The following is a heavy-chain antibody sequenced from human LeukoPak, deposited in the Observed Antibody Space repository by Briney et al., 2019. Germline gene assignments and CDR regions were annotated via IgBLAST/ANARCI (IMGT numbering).Heavy chain of an antibody. CDR1: GGSFSGYY. CDR2: INHSGST. J-gene: IGHJ4*02. Sequence: SETLCLSCAVYGGSFSGYYWSWVRDPPGKGLEWIGEINHSGSTNYNPYLKSRVTISVDTSKNQFSLKLSSVTAADTAVYYCAGGRRGGRTFDYWGQGTLVTVSS. V-gene: IGHV4-34*01. CDR3: AGGRRGGRTFDY. D-gene: IGHD3-16*01.